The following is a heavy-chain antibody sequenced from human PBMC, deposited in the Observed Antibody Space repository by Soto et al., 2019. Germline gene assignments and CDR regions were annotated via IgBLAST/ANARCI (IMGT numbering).Heavy chain of an antibody. D-gene: IGHD6-13*01. CDR3: ARNTPYDRIAAAPFDY. CDR1: GGTFSSYA. CDR2: IIPIFGTA. J-gene: IGHJ4*02. Sequence: SVKVSCKASGGTFSSYAISWVRQAPGQGLEWMGGIIPIFGTANYAQKFQGRVTITADESTSTAYMEPSSLRSEDTAVYYCARNTPYDRIAAAPFDYWGQGTLVTVSS. V-gene: IGHV1-69*13.